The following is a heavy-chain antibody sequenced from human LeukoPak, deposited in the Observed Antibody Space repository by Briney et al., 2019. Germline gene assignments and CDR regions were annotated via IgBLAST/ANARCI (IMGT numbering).Heavy chain of an antibody. CDR2: LTHGGDT. CDR1: GLPITSQY. CDR3: LGGPS. V-gene: IGHV3-66*01. J-gene: IGHJ5*02. Sequence: GGSLRLSCAASGLPITSQYMRWVRQAPGKGPEWVSLLTHGGDTYYVDSVKGRFTISRDISKNTLYLQMNNLRAEDSAVYYCLGGPSWGQGTLVTVSS.